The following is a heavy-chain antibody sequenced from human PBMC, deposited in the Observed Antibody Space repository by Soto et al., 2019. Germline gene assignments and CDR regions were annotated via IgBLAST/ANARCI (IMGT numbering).Heavy chain of an antibody. D-gene: IGHD3-22*01. CDR3: ARPYYHDSSGYYPLDP. Sequence: ASVKVSCKASGYTFTSYYMHWVRQAPGQGLEWMGIINPSGGSTSYAQKFQGRVTMTRDTSTSTVYMELSSLRSEDTAVYYCARPYYHDSSGYYPLDPWGQGTLVTVSS. CDR1: GYTFTSYY. V-gene: IGHV1-46*01. J-gene: IGHJ5*02. CDR2: INPSGGST.